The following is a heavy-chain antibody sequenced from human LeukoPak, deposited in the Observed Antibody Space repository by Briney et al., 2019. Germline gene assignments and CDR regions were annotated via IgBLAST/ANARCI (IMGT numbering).Heavy chain of an antibody. Sequence: GSLRLSCAASGFTFSDYYMSWIRQPPGKGLEWIGEINHSGSTNYNPSLKSRVTISVDTSKNQFSLKLSSVTAADTAVYYCARGKIVGTFDPWGQGTLVTVSS. J-gene: IGHJ5*02. D-gene: IGHD1-26*01. CDR1: GFTFSDYY. V-gene: IGHV4-34*01. CDR2: INHSGST. CDR3: ARGKIVGTFDP.